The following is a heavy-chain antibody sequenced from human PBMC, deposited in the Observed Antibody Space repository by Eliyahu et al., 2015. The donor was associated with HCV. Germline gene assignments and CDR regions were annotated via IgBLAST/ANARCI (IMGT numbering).Heavy chain of an antibody. CDR1: XFTFSSXA. D-gene: IGHD3-10*01. Sequence: EVQLLESGGGLVQPGGSLRLSCAASXFTFSSXAMSWVRQAPGKGLEWVSAISGSGGSTYYADSVKGRFTISRDNSKNTLYLQMNSLRAEDTAVYYCATDVLLSYYFDYWGQGTLVTVSS. CDR3: ATDVLLSYYFDY. V-gene: IGHV3-23*01. J-gene: IGHJ4*02. CDR2: ISGSGGST.